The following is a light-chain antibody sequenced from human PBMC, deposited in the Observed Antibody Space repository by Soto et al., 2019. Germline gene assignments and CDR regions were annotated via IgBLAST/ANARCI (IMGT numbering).Light chain of an antibody. CDR1: QSVSSY. Sequence: EIVLTQSPATLSLSPGERATLSCRASQSVSSYLAWYQQKPGQAPRLLIYDASNKATGIPARFSGSGSGTDLTLTISSLEPEDIAVYYCQQRSNWPFTFGGGTKVEIK. CDR2: DAS. V-gene: IGKV3-11*01. CDR3: QQRSNWPFT. J-gene: IGKJ4*01.